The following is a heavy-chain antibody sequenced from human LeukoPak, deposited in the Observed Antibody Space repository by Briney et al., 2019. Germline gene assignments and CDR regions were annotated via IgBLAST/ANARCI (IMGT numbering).Heavy chain of an antibody. Sequence: GASVKVSCKASGYTFTGYYMHWVRQAPGQGLEWMGWISPNSGGTNYAQKFQGRVTMTRDTSISTAYMELSRLRSDDTAVYYCARDPPGIAVAGSPWGQGTLVTVSS. CDR3: ARDPPGIAVAGSP. D-gene: IGHD6-19*01. CDR1: GYTFTGYY. CDR2: ISPNSGGT. J-gene: IGHJ5*02. V-gene: IGHV1-2*02.